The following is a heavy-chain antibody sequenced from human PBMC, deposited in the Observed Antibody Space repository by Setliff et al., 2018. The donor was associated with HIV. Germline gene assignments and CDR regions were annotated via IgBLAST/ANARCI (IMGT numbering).Heavy chain of an antibody. J-gene: IGHJ6*03. V-gene: IGHV1-24*01. Sequence: ASVKVSCKVSGDTLTSFSIHWVRQAPGKGLEWMGGFDPEDGETIYAQKFQGRVTMTEDTSTDTAYMELSSLRSEDTALYYCATFRRGSGRYYYYMDVWGKGTTVTVSS. CDR2: FDPEDGET. CDR1: GDTLTSFS. D-gene: IGHD3-10*01. CDR3: ATFRRGSGRYYYYMDV.